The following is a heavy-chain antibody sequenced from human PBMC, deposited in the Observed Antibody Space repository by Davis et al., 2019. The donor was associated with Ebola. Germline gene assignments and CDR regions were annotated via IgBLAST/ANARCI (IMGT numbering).Heavy chain of an antibody. CDR3: ATSPGETALASYTDY. CDR2: IYSDSGT. V-gene: IGHV3-53*01. D-gene: IGHD5-18*01. CDR1: GFSISNTY. Sequence: GESLKISCAASGFSISNTYVNWVRQAPGKGLEWVSLIYSDSGTHYADSVKGRFTISRDNFKNTIYLEMNSLRTEDTAVFYCATSPGETALASYTDYWGQGILVTVSS. J-gene: IGHJ4*02.